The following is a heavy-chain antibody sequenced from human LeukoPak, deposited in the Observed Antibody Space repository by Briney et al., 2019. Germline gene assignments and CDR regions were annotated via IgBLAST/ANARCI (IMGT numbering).Heavy chain of an antibody. CDR3: ARAPGSSSGWAYYFDY. CDR1: GFTFSSYA. CDR2: ISYDGSNK. J-gene: IGHJ4*02. V-gene: IGHV3-30*04. D-gene: IGHD6-19*01. Sequence: GRSLRLSCAASGFTFSSYAMHWVRQAPGKGLEWVAVISYDGSNKYYADSVKGRFTISRDNSKNTLYLQMNSLRAEDTAVYYCARAPGSSSGWAYYFDYWGQGTLVTVSS.